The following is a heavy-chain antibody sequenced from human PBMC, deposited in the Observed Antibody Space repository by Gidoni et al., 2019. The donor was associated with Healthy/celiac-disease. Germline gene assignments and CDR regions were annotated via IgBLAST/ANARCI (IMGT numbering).Heavy chain of an antibody. Sequence: WVRQAPGKGLEWVAVIWYDGSNKYYADSVKGRFTISRDNSKNTLYLQMNSLRAEDTAVYYCARAGYSSSWYPFDYWGQGTLVTVSS. CDR2: IWYDGSNK. V-gene: IGHV3-33*01. CDR3: ARAGYSSSWYPFDY. D-gene: IGHD6-13*01. J-gene: IGHJ4*02.